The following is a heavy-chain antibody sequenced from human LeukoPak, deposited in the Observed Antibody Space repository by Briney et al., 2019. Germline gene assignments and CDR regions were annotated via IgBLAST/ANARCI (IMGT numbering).Heavy chain of an antibody. Sequence: SETLSLTCTVSGGSISSYYWSWIRQPPGKGLEWIGYIYYSGSTKYNPSLKSRVAISVDTSKNQFSLKLTSVTAADTAVYYCARLGIGVVPSAMLGDYYFDYWGQGTLVTVSS. D-gene: IGHD2-2*01. CDR1: GGSISSYY. CDR3: ARLGIGVVPSAMLGDYYFDY. V-gene: IGHV4-59*08. CDR2: IYYSGST. J-gene: IGHJ4*02.